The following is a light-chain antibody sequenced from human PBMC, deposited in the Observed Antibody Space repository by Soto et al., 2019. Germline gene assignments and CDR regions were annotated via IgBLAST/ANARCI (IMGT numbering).Light chain of an antibody. CDR3: SSYTSSNTLV. Sequence: QSALTHPASLSGSPRQSITSPCTATSSNVGGYQYVSWYQQHPGKAPKLMIYEVSNRPSGVSNRFSGSKSGNTASLTISGLQPEDETDYYCSSYTSSNTLVFGTGTKVTVL. J-gene: IGLJ1*01. V-gene: IGLV2-14*01. CDR1: SSNVGGYQY. CDR2: EVS.